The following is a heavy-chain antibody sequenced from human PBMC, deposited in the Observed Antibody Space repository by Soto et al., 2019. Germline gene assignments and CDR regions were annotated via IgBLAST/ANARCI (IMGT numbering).Heavy chain of an antibody. CDR1: GYTFTSYG. D-gene: IGHD3-10*01. CDR2: INPYNDNT. J-gene: IGHJ4*02. Sequence: AAVKVSCKASGYTFTSYGLSWVRQAPGRGLEWMGWINPYNDNTNYAQKLQGRVTMTTDTSTSTAYMELRSLRSDDTAVYYCARAITMVRGVPRFLDYWGQGTLVTVSS. V-gene: IGHV1-18*01. CDR3: ARAITMVRGVPRFLDY.